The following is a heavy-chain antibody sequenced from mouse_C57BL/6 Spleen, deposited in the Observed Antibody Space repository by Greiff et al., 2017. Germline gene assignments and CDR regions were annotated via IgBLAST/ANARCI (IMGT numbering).Heavy chain of an antibody. CDR2: IYPRSGNT. J-gene: IGHJ3*01. CDR1: GYTFTSYG. CDR3: ATIYYDYGAAY. D-gene: IGHD2-4*01. Sequence: QVQLQQSGAELARPGASVKLSCKASGYTFTSYGISWVKQRTGQGLEWIGEIYPRSGNTYYNEKFKGKATLTADKSSSTAYMELRSLTSEDSAVYFCATIYYDYGAAYWGQGTLVTVSA. V-gene: IGHV1-81*01.